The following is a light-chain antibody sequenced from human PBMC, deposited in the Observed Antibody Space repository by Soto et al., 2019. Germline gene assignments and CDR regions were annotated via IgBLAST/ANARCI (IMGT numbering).Light chain of an antibody. CDR3: QQYGSSPIT. CDR2: GAS. Sequence: EVVMTQSPSALSVSPGERATLSCRASQSVSSNLAWYQQKPGQAPRLLIYGASTRATGIPARFSGSGSGTEFTLTISSLQSEDFAVYYCQQYGSSPITFCQGTRLEIK. V-gene: IGKV3-15*01. J-gene: IGKJ5*01. CDR1: QSVSSN.